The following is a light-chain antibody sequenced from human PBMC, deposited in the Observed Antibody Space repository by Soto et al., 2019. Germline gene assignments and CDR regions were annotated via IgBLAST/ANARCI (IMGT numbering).Light chain of an antibody. CDR3: QQYESTPPT. J-gene: IGKJ2*01. V-gene: IGKV4-1*01. CDR1: QSVLYSSNNKNY. Sequence: DIVMTQSPASLAVSLDERATINCKSSQSVLYSSNNKNYLAWYQQRPGQPPKLLIYWASTRESGVPDRFSGSGSGTDFTLTITSLQAEDVAVYYCQQYESTPPTFGQGTKLEIK. CDR2: WAS.